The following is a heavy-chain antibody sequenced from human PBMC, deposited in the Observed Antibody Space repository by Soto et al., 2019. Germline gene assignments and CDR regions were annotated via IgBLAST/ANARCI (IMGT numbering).Heavy chain of an antibody. V-gene: IGHV1-3*01. CDR1: GYTFTSYA. D-gene: IGHD2-2*01. CDR2: INAGNGNT. CDR3: ARGSAALKVPAVGFEWFDP. J-gene: IGHJ5*02. Sequence: ASVKVSCKASGYTFTSYAMHWVRQAPGQRLEWMGWINAGNGNTKYSQKFQGRVTITRDTSASTAYMELSSLRSEDTAVYYCARGSAALKVPAVGFEWFDPWGQGTLVTVSS.